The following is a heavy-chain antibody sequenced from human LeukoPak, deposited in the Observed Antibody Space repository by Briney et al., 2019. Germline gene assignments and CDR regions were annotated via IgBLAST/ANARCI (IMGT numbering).Heavy chain of an antibody. V-gene: IGHV4-30-2*01. CDR3: AREGMSFDY. J-gene: IGHJ4*02. CDR2: IYPRGST. D-gene: IGHD3-10*01. Sequence: SQTLSLTCAVSGGSISSGSYSWRWIRQPPGKGLGWIGYIYPRGSTNYNPSLKSRVTISVDTSKNQFSLKLSSVTAADTAVYYCAREGMSFDYWGQGTLVTVSS. CDR1: GGSISSGSYS.